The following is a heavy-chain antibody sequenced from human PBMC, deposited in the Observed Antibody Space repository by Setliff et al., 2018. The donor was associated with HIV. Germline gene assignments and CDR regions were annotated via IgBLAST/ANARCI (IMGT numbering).Heavy chain of an antibody. CDR2: IKSKSDGGTI. Sequence: PGGSLRLSCAASGFIFSNAWMNWVRQAPGKGLEWVGRIKSKSDGGTIDYVAPVKGRFTISRDDSKNRLYLQMNSLKTEDTARYYCTASSWSKYNYYYMDVWGKGTTVTVSS. V-gene: IGHV3-15*07. CDR3: TASSWSKYNYYYMDV. D-gene: IGHD6-13*01. CDR1: GFIFSNAW. J-gene: IGHJ6*03.